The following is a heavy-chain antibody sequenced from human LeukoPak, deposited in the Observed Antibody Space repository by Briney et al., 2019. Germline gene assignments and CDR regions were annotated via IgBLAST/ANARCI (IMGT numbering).Heavy chain of an antibody. J-gene: IGHJ3*02. CDR1: GYTFTSYD. D-gene: IGHD3-10*01. Sequence: ASVKVSCKASGYTFTSYDINWVRQATGQGLEWMGWMNPNSGNTGYAQKFQGRVTMTRNTSISTAYMELSSLRSEDTAVYYCARVASSGIWFGLDAFDIWGQGTMVTVSS. V-gene: IGHV1-8*01. CDR2: MNPNSGNT. CDR3: ARVASSGIWFGLDAFDI.